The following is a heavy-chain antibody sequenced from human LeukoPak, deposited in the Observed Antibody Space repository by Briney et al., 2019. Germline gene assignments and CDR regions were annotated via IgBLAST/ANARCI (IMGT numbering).Heavy chain of an antibody. V-gene: IGHV3-21*01. J-gene: IGHJ6*02. CDR3: ARDPMGKDYGENGGSL. D-gene: IGHD4-17*01. CDR2: ISSSSSYI. Sequence: GGSLRLSCAASGFTFSSYSMNWVRQAPGKGLEWVSSISSSSSYIYYADSVKGRFTISRDNAKNSLYLQMNSLRAEDTAVYYCARDPMGKDYGENGGSLWGQGTTVTVSS. CDR1: GFTFSSYS.